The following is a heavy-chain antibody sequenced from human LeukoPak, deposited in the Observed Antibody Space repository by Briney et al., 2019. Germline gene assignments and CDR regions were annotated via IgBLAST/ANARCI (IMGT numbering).Heavy chain of an antibody. CDR1: GYTFTGYF. J-gene: IGHJ5*02. CDR2: IIPIFGTA. Sequence: SVKVSCKATGYTFTGYFIHWVRQAPGQGLEWMGGIIPIFGTANYAQKLQGRVMITADKSTSTAYMELNSLRSEDTAVYYCARDRGYFGSGSYYTRFDPWGQGTLVTVSS. CDR3: ARDRGYFGSGSYYTRFDP. D-gene: IGHD3-10*01. V-gene: IGHV1-69*06.